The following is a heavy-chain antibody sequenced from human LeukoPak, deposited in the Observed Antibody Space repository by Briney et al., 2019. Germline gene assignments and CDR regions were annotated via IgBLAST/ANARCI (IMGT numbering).Heavy chain of an antibody. CDR1: GFTFSSYA. V-gene: IGHV3-23*01. CDR3: AKPETLYDSSGYYGYYFDY. CDR2: ISGSGGST. D-gene: IGHD3-22*01. J-gene: IGHJ4*02. Sequence: GGSLRLSCAASGFTFSSYAMSWVRQAPGKELEWVSAISGSGGSTYYADSVKGRFTISRDNSKNTLYLQMNSLRAEDTAVYYCAKPETLYDSSGYYGYYFDYWGQGTLVTVSS.